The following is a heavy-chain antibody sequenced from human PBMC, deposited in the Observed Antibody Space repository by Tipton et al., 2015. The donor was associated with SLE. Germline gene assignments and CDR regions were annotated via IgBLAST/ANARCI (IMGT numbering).Heavy chain of an antibody. V-gene: IGHV4-34*01. D-gene: IGHD6-19*01. CDR3: ARVGSSGWYFDY. CDR2: ITHTGKR. J-gene: IGHJ4*02. Sequence: TLSLTCAVYGGSFSGYFWSWVRQPPGKGLEWMGEITHTGKRNYKSSLKSRVTISVDTSKNQFSLRLTSVTAADTAVYYCARVGSSGWYFDYWGQGTLVTVSS. CDR1: GGSFSGYF.